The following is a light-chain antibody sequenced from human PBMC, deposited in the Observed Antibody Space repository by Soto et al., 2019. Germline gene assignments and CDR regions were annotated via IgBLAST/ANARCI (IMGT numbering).Light chain of an antibody. CDR2: DAS. Sequence: DIQLTQSPPSLSASIGDRVTITCRASQDINKYLAWYQQKPGKVPNLLIYDASTLQSGVPSRFSGSGTVTDFTLTISSLQPEDVATYYCQYYNNLSMTCGPGTKVDVK. J-gene: IGKJ3*01. CDR3: QYYNNLSMT. CDR1: QDINKY. V-gene: IGKV1-27*01.